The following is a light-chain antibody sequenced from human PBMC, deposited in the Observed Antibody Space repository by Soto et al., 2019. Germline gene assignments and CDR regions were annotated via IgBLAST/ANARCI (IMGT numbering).Light chain of an antibody. V-gene: IGLV2-14*01. CDR2: DVT. CDR3: SSYTSSSTSVV. Sequence: QPVLTQPASVSGSPGQSITISCTGTGSDVGTYNYVSWYQQHPGKAPKLMIYDVTNRPSGVSDRFSGSKSGNTASLTISGLQAEDEADYYCSSYTSSSTSVVFGGGTKLTVL. CDR1: GSDVGTYNY. J-gene: IGLJ2*01.